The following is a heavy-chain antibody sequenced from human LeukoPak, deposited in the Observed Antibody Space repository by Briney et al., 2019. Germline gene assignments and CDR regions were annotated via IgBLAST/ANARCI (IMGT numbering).Heavy chain of an antibody. V-gene: IGHV4-31*03. CDR2: IYYSGST. CDR3: ARHQYSSSWYRGFWFDP. D-gene: IGHD6-13*01. Sequence: SQTLSLTCTVSGGSISSGGYYWSWIRQHPGKGLEWIGYIYYSGSTYYNPSLKSRVTISVDTSKNQFSLKLSSVTAADTAVYYCARHQYSSSWYRGFWFDPWGQGTLVTVSS. J-gene: IGHJ5*02. CDR1: GGSISSGGYY.